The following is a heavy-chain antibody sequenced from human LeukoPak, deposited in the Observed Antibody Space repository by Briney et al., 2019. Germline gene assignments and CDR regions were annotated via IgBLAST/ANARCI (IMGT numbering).Heavy chain of an antibody. J-gene: IGHJ4*02. CDR1: GXSFTSYW. D-gene: IGHD3-22*01. Sequence: PGESLKISCKGSGXSFTSYWIGWVRQMPGKGLEWMGIIYPGDSDTRYSPSFQGQVTISADKSISTAYLQWSSLKASDTAMYYCARPFPPYYYDSSGYMYYFDYWGQGTLVTVSS. CDR2: IYPGDSDT. V-gene: IGHV5-51*01. CDR3: ARPFPPYYYDSSGYMYYFDY.